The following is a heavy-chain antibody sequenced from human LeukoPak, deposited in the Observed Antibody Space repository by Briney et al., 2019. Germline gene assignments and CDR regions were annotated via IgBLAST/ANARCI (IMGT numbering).Heavy chain of an antibody. D-gene: IGHD3-10*01. V-gene: IGHV3-7*03. Sequence: GGSLRLSCAASGFTFSSYWMSWVRQAPGKGLEWVANIKQDGSEKYYVDFVKGRFTISRDNSKNTLYLQMNSLRAEDTAVYYCAKDVKSKDGGGSDWFDPWGQGTLVTVSS. CDR2: IKQDGSEK. CDR3: AKDVKSKDGGGSDWFDP. J-gene: IGHJ5*02. CDR1: GFTFSSYW.